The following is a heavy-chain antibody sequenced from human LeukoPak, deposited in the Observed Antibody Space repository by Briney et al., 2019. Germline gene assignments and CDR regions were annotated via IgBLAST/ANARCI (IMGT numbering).Heavy chain of an antibody. Sequence: SETLSPTCTVSGGSISSYSASWIRQPPGKGLEWIGFIYYSGSTNYNPSLKSRVTISVDTSKNQFSLQLSSVTAADTAVYYCAKPSLDYRRIDAFHFWGQGTLVTVSS. J-gene: IGHJ3*01. V-gene: IGHV4-59*08. CDR1: GGSISSYS. CDR3: AKPSLDYRRIDAFHF. CDR2: IYYSGST. D-gene: IGHD4-11*01.